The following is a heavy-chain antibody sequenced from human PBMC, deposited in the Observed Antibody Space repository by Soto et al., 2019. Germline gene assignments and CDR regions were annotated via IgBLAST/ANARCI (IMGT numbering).Heavy chain of an antibody. Sequence: QLQLQESGPGLVKPSETLSLTCTVSGGSLSSRSNYWGWVRRPPGKGLEWIGSVYYTGGTYYNPSLKSRVAISIDMSKNQFSLELSFVTAADTAVYYCAREGPPIRAHNTPEFFQQWGQGTLVTVSS. D-gene: IGHD1-26*01. CDR1: GGSLSSRSNY. CDR2: VYYTGGT. V-gene: IGHV4-39*02. CDR3: AREGPPIRAHNTPEFFQQ. J-gene: IGHJ1*01.